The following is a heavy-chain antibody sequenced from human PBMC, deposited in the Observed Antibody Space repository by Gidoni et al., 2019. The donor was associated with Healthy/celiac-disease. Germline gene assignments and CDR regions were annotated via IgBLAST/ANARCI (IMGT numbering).Heavy chain of an antibody. CDR2: IYHSGST. Sequence: QVQLQESGPGLVKPSETLSLTCTVSGYSISSGYYWGWIRQPPGKGLEWIGSIYHSGSTYYNPSLKSRVTISVDTSKNQFSLKLSSVTAADTAVYYCARGHLLYWFDPWGQGTLVTVSS. CDR3: ARGHLLYWFDP. D-gene: IGHD3-10*01. J-gene: IGHJ5*02. V-gene: IGHV4-38-2*02. CDR1: GYSISSGYY.